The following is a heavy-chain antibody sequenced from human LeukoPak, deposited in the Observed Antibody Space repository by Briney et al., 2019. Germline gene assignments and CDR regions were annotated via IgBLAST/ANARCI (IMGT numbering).Heavy chain of an antibody. CDR3: ARGRLDYYYMDV. V-gene: IGHV4-34*01. J-gene: IGHJ6*03. CDR1: GGSLSGYF. Sequence: SETLSLTCAVYGGSLSGYFWSWIRQPPGKGLEWIGEIHHTGATNYKLSLKSRVSISLDMSKNQLSLEMRSVTAADTAVYYCARGRLDYYYMDVWGRGTTVTVSS. CDR2: IHHTGAT. D-gene: IGHD3-9*01.